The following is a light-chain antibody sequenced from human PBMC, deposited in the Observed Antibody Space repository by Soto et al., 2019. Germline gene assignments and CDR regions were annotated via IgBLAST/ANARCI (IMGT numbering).Light chain of an antibody. J-gene: IGKJ3*01. Sequence: TQLTQSPSSLSATIGDRVTITYRASQAISSALAWYQQKPVKPPKLLSYDASTLQSGVPSRFSGTASGTDFTLTIYSLQPEDFATYYCQQFNIWPVTFGP. CDR1: QAISSA. CDR2: DAS. V-gene: IGKV1-13*02. CDR3: QQFNIWPVT.